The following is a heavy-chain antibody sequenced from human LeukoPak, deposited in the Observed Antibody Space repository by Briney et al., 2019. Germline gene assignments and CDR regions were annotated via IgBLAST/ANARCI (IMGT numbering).Heavy chain of an antibody. Sequence: SETLSLTCTVSGGSISSDYWSWIRQPPGKGLEWIGHIYYSGSTNYKSSLKSRVTISVDTSKNQFSLKLSSVTAADTAVYYCARLIVGNNYDILTGYYIPLHFDYWGQGTLVTVSS. CDR2: IYYSGST. CDR3: ARLIVGNNYDILTGYYIPLHFDY. CDR1: GGSISSDY. D-gene: IGHD3-9*01. J-gene: IGHJ4*02. V-gene: IGHV4-59*08.